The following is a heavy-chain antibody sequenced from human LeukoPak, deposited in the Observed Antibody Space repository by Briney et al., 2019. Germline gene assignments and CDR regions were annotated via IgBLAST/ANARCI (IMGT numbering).Heavy chain of an antibody. D-gene: IGHD6-6*01. V-gene: IGHV3-7*01. CDR1: GFTSSDYW. CDR2: IKQDGSQR. J-gene: IGHJ4*02. CDR3: ARRGGSSSRRSPIDY. Sequence: GGTLRLSCTASGFTSSDYWMTWVRQAPGKGPEWVANIKQDGSQRYYVDSVRGRFTISRDNAKNSLFLQMNGLRAEDTAVYYCARRGGSSSRRSPIDYWGQGTLVTVSS.